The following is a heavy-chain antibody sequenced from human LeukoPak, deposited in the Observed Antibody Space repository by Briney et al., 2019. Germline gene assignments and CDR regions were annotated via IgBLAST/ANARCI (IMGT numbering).Heavy chain of an antibody. CDR2: IWYDESHK. Sequence: PGGTLRLSCAASGFSFSTYGMHWARQAPGKGLEWVALIWYDESHKYYSDSVRGRFTISRDNSKKTVYLQMNSLRPEDTAVYYCAKAFLEREAYHYYMDVWGKGTTVTVAS. J-gene: IGHJ6*03. D-gene: IGHD1-1*01. V-gene: IGHV3-30*02. CDR3: AKAFLEREAYHYYMDV. CDR1: GFSFSTYG.